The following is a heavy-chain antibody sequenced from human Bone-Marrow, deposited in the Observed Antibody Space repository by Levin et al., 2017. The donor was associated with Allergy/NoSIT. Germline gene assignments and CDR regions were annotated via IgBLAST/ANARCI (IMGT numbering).Heavy chain of an antibody. Sequence: GGSLRLSCAASGFTFSSYGMHWVRQAPGKGLEWVAVIWYDGSNKYYADSVKGRFTISRDNSKNTLYLQMNSLRAEDTAVYYCARPFGSGAFDIWGQGTMVTVSS. J-gene: IGHJ3*02. V-gene: IGHV3-33*01. CDR3: ARPFGSGAFDI. CDR2: IWYDGSNK. D-gene: IGHD3-3*01. CDR1: GFTFSSYG.